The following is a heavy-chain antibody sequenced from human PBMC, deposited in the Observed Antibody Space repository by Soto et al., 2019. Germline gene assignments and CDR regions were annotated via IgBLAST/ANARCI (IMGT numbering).Heavy chain of an antibody. CDR2: INPNSGGT. Sequence: GASVKVSCKASGYTFTGYYMHWVRQAPGQGLEWMGWINPNSGGTNYAQKFQGWVTMTRDTSISTAYMELSRLRSDDTAVYYCARSPPSEYSSSSYYFDYWGQGTLVTVSS. V-gene: IGHV1-2*04. CDR1: GYTFTGYY. CDR3: ARSPPSEYSSSSYYFDY. D-gene: IGHD6-6*01. J-gene: IGHJ4*02.